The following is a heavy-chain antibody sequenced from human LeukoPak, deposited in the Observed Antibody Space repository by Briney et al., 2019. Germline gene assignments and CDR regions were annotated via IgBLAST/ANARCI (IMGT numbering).Heavy chain of an antibody. CDR3: ARNTILIAAAGTLDY. D-gene: IGHD6-13*01. J-gene: IGHJ4*02. V-gene: IGHV1-18*01. Sequence: ASVTVSCMASGYTFTSYGISWVRQAPGQGLEGMGWISAYNGNTNYAQKLQGRVTMTTDTSTSTAYMELRSLRSDDTTVYYCARNTILIAAAGTLDYWGQGTLVTVSS. CDR2: ISAYNGNT. CDR1: GYTFTSYG.